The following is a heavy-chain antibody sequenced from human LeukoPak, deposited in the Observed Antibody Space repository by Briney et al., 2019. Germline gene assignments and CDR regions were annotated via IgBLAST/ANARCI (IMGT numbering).Heavy chain of an antibody. D-gene: IGHD2/OR15-2a*01. J-gene: IGHJ4*02. CDR1: GFSISTYG. CDR2: ISYDGNNK. Sequence: GGSLRLSCAASGFSISTYGMHWVRQTAGKGLEWLAFISYDGNNKLYVDSVKGRFTISRDNSRNTAYLQINSLRAEDTAVYYCVKDLREYSTTWFSFDYWGQGTRVTVSS. CDR3: VKDLREYSTTWFSFDY. V-gene: IGHV3-30*18.